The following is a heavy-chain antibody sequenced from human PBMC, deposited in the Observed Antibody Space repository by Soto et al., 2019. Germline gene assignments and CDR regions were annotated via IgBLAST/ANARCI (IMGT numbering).Heavy chain of an antibody. Sequence: GGSLRLSCAASGFTFSSYGMHWVRQAPGKGLEWVAVISYDGSNKYYADSVKGRFTISRDNSKNTLYLQMNSLRAEDTAVYYCAKAKVGYSYGFFDYWGQGTLVTAPQ. V-gene: IGHV3-30*18. CDR3: AKAKVGYSYGFFDY. D-gene: IGHD5-18*01. J-gene: IGHJ4*02. CDR1: GFTFSSYG. CDR2: ISYDGSNK.